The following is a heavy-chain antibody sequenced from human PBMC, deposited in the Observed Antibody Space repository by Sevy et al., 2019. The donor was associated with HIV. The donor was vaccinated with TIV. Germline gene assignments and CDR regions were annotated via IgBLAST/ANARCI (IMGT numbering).Heavy chain of an antibody. CDR1: GFTVNSNY. CDR3: ARGKSGYGYALNY. J-gene: IGHJ4*02. V-gene: IGHV3-66*01. D-gene: IGHD5-18*01. CDR2: IHSDDTT. Sequence: GGSLRLSCAASGFTVNSNYMTWVRQAPGKGLEEVSVIHSDDTTYHADSVKDRFTISRDNFKNTLYLNMSSLRAEDTAVYYCARGKSGYGYALNYWGQGTLVTVSS.